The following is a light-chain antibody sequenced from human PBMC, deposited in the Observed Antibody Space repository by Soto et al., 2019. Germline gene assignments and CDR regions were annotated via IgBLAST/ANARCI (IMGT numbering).Light chain of an antibody. CDR1: QSVNTN. CDR2: GAS. V-gene: IGKV3-15*01. CDR3: QHYNNWPS. Sequence: EIVMTQSPVTLSVSPGERATLSCRASQSVNTNLAWYQQKPGQAPRLLIYGASTRATGIPARFSGSGSGTEFSLTISSLQSEDFAVYYCQHYNNWPSFGQGTKVDIK. J-gene: IGKJ1*01.